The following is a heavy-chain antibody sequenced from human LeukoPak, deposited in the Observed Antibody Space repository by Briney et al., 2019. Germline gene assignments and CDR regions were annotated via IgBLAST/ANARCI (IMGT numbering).Heavy chain of an antibody. V-gene: IGHV3-15*01. CDR3: TTDGTTYYYDSSGYFLDY. Sequence: ETLSLTCTVSGGSISSYYWSWIRQPPGKGLEWIGRIKSKTDGGTTDYAAPVKGRFTISRDDSKNTLYLQMNSLKTEDTAVYYCTTDGTTYYYDSSGYFLDYWGQGTLVTVSS. J-gene: IGHJ4*02. D-gene: IGHD3-22*01. CDR2: IKSKTDGGTT. CDR1: GGSISSYY.